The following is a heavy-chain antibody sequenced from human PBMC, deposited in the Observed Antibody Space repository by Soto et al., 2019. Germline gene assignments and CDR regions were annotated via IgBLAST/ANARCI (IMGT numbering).Heavy chain of an antibody. V-gene: IGHV1-18*01. CDR1: GYTFTSYG. CDR3: ARDVLRHYDWPFWTNYFDY. D-gene: IGHD3-9*01. J-gene: IGHJ4*02. Sequence: ASVKVSCKASGYTFTSYGISWVRQAPGQGLEWIGWISAYNGNTNYAQKLQGRVTMTTDTSTSTAYMELRSLRSDDTAVYYCARDVLRHYDWPFWTNYFDYWGQGTLVTVSS. CDR2: ISAYNGNT.